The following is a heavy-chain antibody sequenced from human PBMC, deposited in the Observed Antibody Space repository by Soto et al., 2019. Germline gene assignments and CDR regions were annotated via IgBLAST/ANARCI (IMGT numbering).Heavy chain of an antibody. CDR3: AKDRYTGPFDY. Sequence: GGSLILSCAASGFTFISYGMHWVRQAPGKGLEWVAVIPYDGSNKYYADSVKGRLTISRDNSKNTLYLQMNSLRAEDTAVYYYAKDRYTGPFDYWGQGTLVSVSS. CDR1: GFTFISYG. V-gene: IGHV3-30*18. D-gene: IGHD1-1*01. CDR2: IPYDGSNK. J-gene: IGHJ4*02.